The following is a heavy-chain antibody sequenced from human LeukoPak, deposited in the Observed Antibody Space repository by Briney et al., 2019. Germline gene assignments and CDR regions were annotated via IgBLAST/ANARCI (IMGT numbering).Heavy chain of an antibody. V-gene: IGHV1-69*05. CDR3: ARGYYLVSYYFDY. J-gene: IGHJ4*02. Sequence: ASVKVSCKASRGTFSSYAISWVRQAPGQGLEWMGVIIPIFGTANYAQKFQGRVTITTDESTSTAYMELSSLRSEDTAVYYCARGYYLVSYYFDYWGQGTLVTVSS. CDR1: RGTFSSYA. D-gene: IGHD2/OR15-2a*01. CDR2: IIPIFGTA.